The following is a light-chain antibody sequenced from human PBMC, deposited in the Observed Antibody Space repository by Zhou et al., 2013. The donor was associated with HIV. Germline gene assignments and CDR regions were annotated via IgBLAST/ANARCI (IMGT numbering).Light chain of an antibody. CDR3: QQYGSSPFT. CDR1: QSAGSN. Sequence: EIVMTQSPATLSVSPGERATLSCRASQSAGSNLAWYQQKPGQAPRLLIYGASTRATGIPDRFSGSGSGTDFTLTISRLEPEDFAVYYCQQYGSSPFTFGPGTKVDIK. J-gene: IGKJ3*01. CDR2: GAS. V-gene: IGKV3-20*01.